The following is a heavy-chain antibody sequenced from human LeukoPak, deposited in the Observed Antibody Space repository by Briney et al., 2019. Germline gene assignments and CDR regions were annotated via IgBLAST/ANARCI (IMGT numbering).Heavy chain of an antibody. J-gene: IGHJ4*02. CDR2: ISGSGGST. V-gene: IGHV3-23*01. D-gene: IGHD3-3*01. CDR1: GFTFSSYA. Sequence: GGSLRLSCAASGFTFSSYAMSWVRQAPVKGLEWVSAISGSGGSTYYADSVKGRFTISRDNSKNTLYLQMNSLRAEDTAVYYCAKAPFGVVIMYFDYWGQGTLVTVSS. CDR3: AKAPFGVVIMYFDY.